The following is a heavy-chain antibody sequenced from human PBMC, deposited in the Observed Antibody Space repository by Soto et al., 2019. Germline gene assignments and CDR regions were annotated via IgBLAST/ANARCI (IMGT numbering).Heavy chain of an antibody. J-gene: IGHJ4*02. CDR1: GGSFSGCY. Sequence: SETLSLTCAVYGGSFSGCYWSWIRQPPGKGLEWIGEINHSGSTNCNPSLKSRVTISVDTSKNQFSLKLSSVTAADTAVYYCARVSRYELASRGVDYWGQGTLVTVSS. CDR3: ARVSRYELASRGVDY. V-gene: IGHV4-34*01. D-gene: IGHD1-7*01. CDR2: INHSGST.